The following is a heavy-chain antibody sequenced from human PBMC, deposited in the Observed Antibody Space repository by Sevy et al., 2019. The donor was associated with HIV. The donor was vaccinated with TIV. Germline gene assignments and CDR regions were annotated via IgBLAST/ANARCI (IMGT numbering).Heavy chain of an antibody. CDR2: IYYSGST. J-gene: IGHJ6*02. CDR1: GGSVSSYF. D-gene: IGHD6-13*01. V-gene: IGHV4-59*02. CDR3: ARESPYIAPAGKYYYYNGMDV. Sequence: SETLSLTCTVSGGSVSSYFWSWIRQPPGKGLEWIGYIYYSGSTDYNPSLKSRVTISLDTSKNQFSLKLSSVTAADTAVYYCARESPYIAPAGKYYYYNGMDVRGQGTTVTVSS.